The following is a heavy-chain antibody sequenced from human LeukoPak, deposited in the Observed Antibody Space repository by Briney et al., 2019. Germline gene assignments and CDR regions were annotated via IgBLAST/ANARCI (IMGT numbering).Heavy chain of an antibody. Sequence: GSLRLSCAASGFTFSDYYWSWIRQPPGKGLEWIGEINHSGSTNYNPSLKSRVTISVDTSKNQFSLKLSSVTAADTAVYYCARRTYYYDSSGYYYFDYWGQGTLVTVSS. CDR1: GFTFSDYY. J-gene: IGHJ4*02. V-gene: IGHV4-34*01. CDR3: ARRTYYYDSSGYYYFDY. CDR2: INHSGST. D-gene: IGHD3-22*01.